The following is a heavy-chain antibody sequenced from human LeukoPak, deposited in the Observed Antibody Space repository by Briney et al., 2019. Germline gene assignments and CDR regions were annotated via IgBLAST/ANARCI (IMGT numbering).Heavy chain of an antibody. Sequence: SETLSLTCTVSGGSISSYYWSWIRQPPGTGLEWIGYIYYSGSTNYNPSLKSRVTISVDTSKNQFSLKLSSVTAADTAVYYCARPGISAARDAFDIWGQGTMVTVSS. J-gene: IGHJ3*02. CDR2: IYYSGST. CDR1: GGSISSYY. D-gene: IGHD6-13*01. V-gene: IGHV4-59*01. CDR3: ARPGISAARDAFDI.